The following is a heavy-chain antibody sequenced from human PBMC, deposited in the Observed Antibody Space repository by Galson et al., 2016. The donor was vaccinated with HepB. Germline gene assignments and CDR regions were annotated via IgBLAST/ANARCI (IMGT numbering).Heavy chain of an antibody. V-gene: IGHV3-11*04. CDR3: AREAAAGY. Sequence: SLRLSCAASGFTVSSNYLSWVRQAPGKGLEWVSYISSSSTTIYYADSVKGRFTISSDNAKNSLYLQISSLRAEDTAVYYCAREAAAGYWGQGTLVTVSS. CDR2: ISSSSTTI. J-gene: IGHJ4*02. CDR1: GFTVSSNY. D-gene: IGHD6-25*01.